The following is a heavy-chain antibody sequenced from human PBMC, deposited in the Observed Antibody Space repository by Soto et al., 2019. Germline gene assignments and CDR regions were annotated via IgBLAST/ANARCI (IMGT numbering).Heavy chain of an antibody. CDR1: GGTFSRYG. Sequence: QVQLVQSGAEVKKPGSSVTVSCKASGGTFSRYGISWVRQAPGQGLEWMGGIIPIFGTANYAQKFQGRVTITADESTSTAYMELSSLRSEDTAVYYCASQTGTTGNYYYGMDVWVQGTTVTVSS. CDR2: IIPIFGTA. V-gene: IGHV1-69*12. CDR3: ASQTGTTGNYYYGMDV. J-gene: IGHJ6*02. D-gene: IGHD1-1*01.